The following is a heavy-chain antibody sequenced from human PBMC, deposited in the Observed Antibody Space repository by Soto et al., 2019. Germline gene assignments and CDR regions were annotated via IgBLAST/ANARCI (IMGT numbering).Heavy chain of an antibody. V-gene: IGHV5-51*01. J-gene: IGHJ4*02. CDR3: ARFGLDWRGGY. CDR1: GYSFTSYW. D-gene: IGHD2-8*02. Sequence: PGESLKISCKGSGYSFTSYWIGWVRQMPGKGLEWMGIIYPGDSDTRYSPSFQGQVTTSADKSISTAYQQWSTLKASDPALCYCARFGLDWRGGYWGQGTLVTVSS. CDR2: IYPGDSDT.